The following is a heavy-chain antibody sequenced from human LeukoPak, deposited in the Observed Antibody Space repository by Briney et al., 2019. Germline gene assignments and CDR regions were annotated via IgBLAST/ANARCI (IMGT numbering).Heavy chain of an antibody. Sequence: GGSLRLSCAASGFTFSSYAMSWVRQAPGKGLEWASGISGIGTSTYYADSVKGRFTISRDNSKNTLSLQVIGLRAEDTAVYYCARDGYYYGFAYWGQGILVSVSS. CDR3: ARDGYYYGFAY. J-gene: IGHJ4*02. V-gene: IGHV3-23*01. D-gene: IGHD3-22*01. CDR2: ISGIGTST. CDR1: GFTFSSYA.